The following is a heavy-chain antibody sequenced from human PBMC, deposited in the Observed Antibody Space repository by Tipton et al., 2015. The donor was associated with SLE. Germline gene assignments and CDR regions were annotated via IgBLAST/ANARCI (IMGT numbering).Heavy chain of an antibody. V-gene: IGHV3-74*01. CDR1: GFTFSNYW. CDR2: INSDGSST. J-gene: IGHJ2*01. Sequence: SLRLSCAASGFTFSNYWMNWVRQAPGKGLVWVSRINSDGSSTSYSDSVKGRFTICRDNAKNSLYQQMNSRRVEDTAVYYCARDRRGYSYQLGYFDLWGRGTLVTVSS. D-gene: IGHD5-18*01. CDR3: ARDRRGYSYQLGYFDL.